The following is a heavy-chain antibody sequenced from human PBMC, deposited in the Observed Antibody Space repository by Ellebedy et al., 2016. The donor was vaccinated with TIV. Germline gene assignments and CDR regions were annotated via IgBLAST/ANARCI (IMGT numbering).Heavy chain of an antibody. J-gene: IGHJ4*02. CDR1: GYTFTNSW. V-gene: IGHV5-51*01. D-gene: IGHD6-13*01. CDR2: IYPGDSNI. CDR3: ARYRSIAAGEYDS. Sequence: GESLKIPCKGPGYTFTNSWIGWVRQMPGKGLEWMGNIYPGDSNIRYSPSFQGQVTISADKSISTAYLQWNSLKASDTAMYYCARYRSIAAGEYDSWGQGTLVTVSS.